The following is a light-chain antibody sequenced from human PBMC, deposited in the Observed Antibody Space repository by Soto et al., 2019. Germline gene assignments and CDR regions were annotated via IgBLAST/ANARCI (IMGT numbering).Light chain of an antibody. CDR3: QVWDSSVWRVV. J-gene: IGLJ2*01. CDR1: NIGSKN. V-gene: IGLV3-9*01. Sequence: SYELTQPLSVSVALGQTARITCGGNNIGSKNVHWYQQKPGQAPVLVIYRDSNRPSGIPERFSGSNSGNTATLTISRAQSXXXXDYSCQVWDSSVWRVVFGGGTKVT. CDR2: RDS.